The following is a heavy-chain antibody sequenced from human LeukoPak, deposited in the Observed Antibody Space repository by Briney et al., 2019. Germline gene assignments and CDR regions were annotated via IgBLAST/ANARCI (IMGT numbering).Heavy chain of an antibody. CDR3: ATHELVHVGAFDI. J-gene: IGHJ3*02. CDR1: GYTFTSYA. V-gene: IGHV1-3*01. D-gene: IGHD1/OR15-1a*01. Sequence: ASVKVSCKASGYTFTSYAMHWVRQAPGQRLEWMGWINAGNGNTKYSQKFQGRVTITRDTSASTAYMELSSLRSEDTAVYYCATHELVHVGAFDIWGQGTMVTVSS. CDR2: INAGNGNT.